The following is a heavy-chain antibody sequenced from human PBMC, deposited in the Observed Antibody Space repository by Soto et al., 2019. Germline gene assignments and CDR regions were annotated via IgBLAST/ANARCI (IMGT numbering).Heavy chain of an antibody. CDR1: GGTFSSYT. CDR3: ASGYGEERVYFDY. Sequence: QVQLVQSGAEVKKPGSSVKVSCKASGGTFSSYTISWVRQAPGQGLEWMGRIIPILGIANYAQKFQGRVTITADKSTSTAYMELSSLGSEDTAVYYCASGYGEERVYFDYWGQGTLVTVSS. J-gene: IGHJ4*02. D-gene: IGHD4-17*01. V-gene: IGHV1-69*02. CDR2: IIPILGIA.